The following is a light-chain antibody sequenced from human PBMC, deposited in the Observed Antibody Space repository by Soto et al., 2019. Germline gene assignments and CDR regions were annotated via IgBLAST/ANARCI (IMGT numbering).Light chain of an antibody. CDR3: QQYNNWPPIT. CDR2: GAS. V-gene: IGKV3-15*01. Sequence: EIVMTQSPATMSVSPGERATLSCRASESVGSNVAWYQQKPGQAPRVLIYGASIRATGIPARFSGSGSGTDFTLTISRLEPEDFAVYYCQQYNNWPPITFGQGTRLEIK. CDR1: ESVGSN. J-gene: IGKJ5*01.